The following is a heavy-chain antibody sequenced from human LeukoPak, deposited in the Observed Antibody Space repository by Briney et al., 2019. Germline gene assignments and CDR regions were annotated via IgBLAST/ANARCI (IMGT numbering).Heavy chain of an antibody. CDR2: IYYSGST. CDR1: GGSISSYY. Sequence: SETLSLTCTVSGGSISSYYWSWIRQPPGKGLEWIGYIYYSGSTNYNPSLKSRVTISVDTSKNQFSLKLSSVTAADTAVYYCARDLTYYYGSGSHSHYYYYGMDVWGQGTTVTVSS. J-gene: IGHJ6*02. D-gene: IGHD3-10*01. CDR3: ARDLTYYYGSGSHSHYYYYGMDV. V-gene: IGHV4-59*01.